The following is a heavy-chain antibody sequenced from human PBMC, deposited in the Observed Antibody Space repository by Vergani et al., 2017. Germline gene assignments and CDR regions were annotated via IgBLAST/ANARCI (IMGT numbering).Heavy chain of an antibody. V-gene: IGHV3-30*02. CDR1: GFTFSSYG. Sequence: QVQLVESGGGVVQPGGSLRLSCAASGFTFSSYGMHWVRQAPGKGLEWVAFIRYDGSNKYYADSVKGRFTISRDNSKNTLYLQMNSLRAEDTAVYYCAKDWAVTTVTTSPNYWGQGTLVTVSS. CDR2: IRYDGSNK. CDR3: AKDWAVTTVTTSPNY. J-gene: IGHJ4*02. D-gene: IGHD4-17*01.